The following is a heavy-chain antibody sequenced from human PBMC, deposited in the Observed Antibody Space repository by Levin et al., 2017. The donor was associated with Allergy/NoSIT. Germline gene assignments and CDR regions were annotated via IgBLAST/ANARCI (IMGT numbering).Heavy chain of an antibody. D-gene: IGHD1-1*01. V-gene: IGHV4-59*07. Sequence: SDTLSLTCTVSGVSIGDYYWSWIRLPPGKGLEWIRYIHNSGTTNYNPSLKSRVTISMETSKNQLSLQLTSVVAADTAVYYCARVGDWNDLDYWGQGTLVTVSS. J-gene: IGHJ4*02. CDR3: ARVGDWNDLDY. CDR2: IHNSGTT. CDR1: GVSIGDYY.